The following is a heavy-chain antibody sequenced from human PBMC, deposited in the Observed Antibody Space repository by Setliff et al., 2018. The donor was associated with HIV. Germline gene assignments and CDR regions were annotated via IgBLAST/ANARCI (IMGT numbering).Heavy chain of an antibody. D-gene: IGHD1-1*01. CDR2: ISPYNGNR. J-gene: IGHJ6*02. V-gene: IGHV1-18*01. CDR3: AREGVREPPSNTLYYGMDA. Sequence: ASVKVSCKASGYTFSRYGISWVRQAPGQGLEWMCWISPYNGNRNYAQKLQGRVTMTADTSTSTAYIEVRSLRFDDTAVYYCAREGVREPPSNTLYYGMDAWGQGTTVTVSS. CDR1: GYTFSRYG.